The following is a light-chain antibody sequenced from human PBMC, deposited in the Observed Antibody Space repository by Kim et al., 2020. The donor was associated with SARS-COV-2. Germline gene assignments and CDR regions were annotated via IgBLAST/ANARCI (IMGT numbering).Light chain of an antibody. CDR3: NSRDSSGNHRVV. J-gene: IGLJ2*01. CDR1: SLRSYY. Sequence: LGQTVRITCKGDSLRSYYASWYQQKPGQAPVLFIDGKNNRPSGIPDRFSGSSSGNTASLTITGAQAEDEADYYCNSRDSSGNHRVVFGGGTQLTVL. CDR2: GKN. V-gene: IGLV3-19*01.